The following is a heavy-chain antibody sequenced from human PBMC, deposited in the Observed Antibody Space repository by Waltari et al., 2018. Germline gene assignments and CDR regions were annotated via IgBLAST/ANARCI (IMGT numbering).Heavy chain of an antibody. CDR1: GGTFSSYA. CDR3: ATSSWVLSGSYPYYFDY. V-gene: IGHV1-69*01. CDR2: IIPTFGTA. J-gene: IGHJ4*02. D-gene: IGHD1-26*01. Sequence: QVQLVQSGAEVKKPGSSVKVSCKASGGTFSSYAISWVRQAPGQGLEWMGGIIPTFGTANYGQKFQGRVTITADESTRTSYMELSSLRSEDTAVYYWATSSWVLSGSYPYYFDYWGQGALVTVSS.